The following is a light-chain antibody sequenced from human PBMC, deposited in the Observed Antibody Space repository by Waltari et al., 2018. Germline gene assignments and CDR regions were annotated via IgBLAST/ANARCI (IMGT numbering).Light chain of an antibody. V-gene: IGKV1-5*03. CDR1: QTISGR. CDR2: KAP. CDR3: QQYNEFPWT. J-gene: IGKJ1*01. Sequence: DVQMTQSPSFLSASVGDGVTITCRASQTISGRLAWYQQKPGAAPKLRIYKAPNLAGGVPSRFSGSDSGAEFTLTISSLQPDDFATYYCQQYNEFPWTFGQGTKVDIK.